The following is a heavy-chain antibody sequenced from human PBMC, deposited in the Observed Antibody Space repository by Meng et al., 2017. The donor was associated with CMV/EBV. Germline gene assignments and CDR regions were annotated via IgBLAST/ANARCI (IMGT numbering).Heavy chain of an antibody. CDR2: ISSSSSTI. D-gene: IGHD3-10*01. CDR1: GFTFSSYS. Sequence: GESLKISCAASGFTFSSYSMNWVRQAPGKGLEWVSYISSSSSTIYYADSVKGRFTISRDNAKNSLYLQMNSLRAEDTAVCYCAREGIGYYGSGSYYFDYWGQGTLVTVSS. J-gene: IGHJ4*02. CDR3: AREGIGYYGSGSYYFDY. V-gene: IGHV3-48*04.